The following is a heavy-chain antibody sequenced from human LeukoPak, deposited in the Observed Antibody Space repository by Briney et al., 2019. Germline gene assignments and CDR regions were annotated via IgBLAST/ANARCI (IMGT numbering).Heavy chain of an antibody. J-gene: IGHJ4*02. V-gene: IGHV3-30*18. CDR3: AKPSGKVGPTGYFDY. D-gene: IGHD1-26*01. Sequence: GGSLRLSCAASGFTFSSYWMTWVRQAPGKGLEWVAFISYDGSNRYYADSVKGRFTISRDNSKNTLYQQMGSLRADDTAVYYCAKPSGKVGPTGYFDYWGQGTLVTVSS. CDR2: ISYDGSNR. CDR1: GFTFSSYW.